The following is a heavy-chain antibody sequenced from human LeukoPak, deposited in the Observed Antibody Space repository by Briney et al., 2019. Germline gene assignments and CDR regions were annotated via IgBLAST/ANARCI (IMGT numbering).Heavy chain of an antibody. CDR2: IIPIFGTA. CDR3: ARSRADTATDAGFYYYCMDV. J-gene: IGHJ6*03. D-gene: IGHD5-18*01. CDR1: GGTFSSYA. V-gene: IGHV1-69*05. Sequence: SVKVSCKASGGTFSSYAISWVRQAPGQGLEWMGGIIPIFGTANYAQKFQGRVTITTDESTSTAYMELSSLRSEDTAVYYCARSRADTATDAGFYYYCMDVWGKGTTVTVSS.